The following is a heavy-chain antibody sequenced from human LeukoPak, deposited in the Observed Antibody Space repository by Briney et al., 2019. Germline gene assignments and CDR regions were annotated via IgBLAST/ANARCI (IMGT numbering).Heavy chain of an antibody. V-gene: IGHV1-18*01. CDR1: GYTFTSYA. Sequence: ASVKVSCKDSGYTFTSYAISWVRQAPGQGLEWMGWISAYNGNTNYAQKLQGRVTMTTDTSTSTAYMELRSLRSDDTAVYYCARARGEYSSSLDSSYSGMDVSGQGTTVTVSS. D-gene: IGHD6-13*01. CDR2: ISAYNGNT. CDR3: ARARGEYSSSLDSSYSGMDV. J-gene: IGHJ6*02.